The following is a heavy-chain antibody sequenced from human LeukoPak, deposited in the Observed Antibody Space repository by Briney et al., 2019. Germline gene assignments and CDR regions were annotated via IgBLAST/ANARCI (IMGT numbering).Heavy chain of an antibody. D-gene: IGHD3-10*02. Sequence: PSETLSLTCTVSGGSVSGYYWSWIRQPPGGGLEWIGYIYHTGHTHYNASLKGRVTMSMDTSQSQISLRMSSMTAADTAVYYCTRYPFMSPFDYWGQGTLVTVSS. CDR2: IYHTGHT. V-gene: IGHV4-59*08. CDR3: TRYPFMSPFDY. J-gene: IGHJ4*02. CDR1: GGSVSGYY.